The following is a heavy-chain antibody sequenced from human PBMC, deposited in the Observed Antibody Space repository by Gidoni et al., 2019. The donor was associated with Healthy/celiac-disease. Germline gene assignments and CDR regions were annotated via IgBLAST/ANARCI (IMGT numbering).Heavy chain of an antibody. Sequence: EVQLVESGGGLVQPGRSLRLSCAASGFTFDAYAMHWVRQAPGKGLEWVSGISGNSGSIGYADSVKGRLTISRDNDKNSLYLQMNSLRAEDTALYYCAKDVYYYDSSGSIGAFDIWGQGTMVTVSS. CDR2: ISGNSGSI. V-gene: IGHV3-9*01. J-gene: IGHJ3*02. CDR3: AKDVYYYDSSGSIGAFDI. D-gene: IGHD3-22*01. CDR1: GFTFDAYA.